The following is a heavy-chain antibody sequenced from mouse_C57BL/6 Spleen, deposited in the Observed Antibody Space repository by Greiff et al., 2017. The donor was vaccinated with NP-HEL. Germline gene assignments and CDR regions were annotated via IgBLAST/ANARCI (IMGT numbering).Heavy chain of an antibody. CDR2: ISSGSSTI. V-gene: IGHV5-17*01. CDR1: GFTFSDYG. J-gene: IGHJ4*01. D-gene: IGHD3-2*02. Sequence: DVKLVESGGGLVKPGGSLKLSCAASGFTFSDYGMHWVRQAPEKGLEWVAYISSGSSTIYYADTVKGRFTISRDNAKNTLFRQMTSLRSEDTAMYYCAREGQLRLRGDYAMDYWGQGTSVTVSS. CDR3: AREGQLRLRGDYAMDY.